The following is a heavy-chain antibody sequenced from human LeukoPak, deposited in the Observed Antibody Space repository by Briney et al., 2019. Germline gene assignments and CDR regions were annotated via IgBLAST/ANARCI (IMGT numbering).Heavy chain of an antibody. D-gene: IGHD3-16*01. CDR2: INPNSGGT. CDR3: ARDFFMITFGGVINDAFDI. CDR1: GYTFTGYY. Sequence: ASVKVSCKASGYTFTGYYMHWVRQAHGQGLEWMGLINPNSGGTNYAQKFQGRVTMTRDTSISTAYMELSRLRSDDTAVYYCARDFFMITFGGVINDAFDIWGQGTMVTVSS. V-gene: IGHV1-2*02. J-gene: IGHJ3*02.